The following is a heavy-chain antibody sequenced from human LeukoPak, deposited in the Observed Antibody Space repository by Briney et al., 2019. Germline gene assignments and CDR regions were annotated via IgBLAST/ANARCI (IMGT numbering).Heavy chain of an antibody. Sequence: SETLSLTCTVSGGSISSYYWSWIRQPPGKGLEWIGYIYYSGSTNYNPSLKSRVTISVDTSKNQFSLELSSVTAADTAVYYCARSSLGEGENYWGQGTLVTVSS. V-gene: IGHV4-59*01. D-gene: IGHD3-16*01. CDR3: ARSSLGEGENY. CDR2: IYYSGST. CDR1: GGSISSYY. J-gene: IGHJ4*02.